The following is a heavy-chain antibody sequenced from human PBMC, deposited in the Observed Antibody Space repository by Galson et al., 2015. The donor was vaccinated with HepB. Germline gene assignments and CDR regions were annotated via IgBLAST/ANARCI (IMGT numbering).Heavy chain of an antibody. CDR2: IKEDGSEK. V-gene: IGHV3-7*03. CDR3: YSSYGY. Sequence: SLRLSCAASGFTFSYYWMSWVRQAPGKGLEWVAHIKEDGSEKYYVDSVKGRFTIYRDNAKNSLYLQMDGLRVEDTAVYYCYSSYGYWGQGSPVTVSS. CDR1: GFTFSYYW. J-gene: IGHJ4*02. D-gene: IGHD4-11*01.